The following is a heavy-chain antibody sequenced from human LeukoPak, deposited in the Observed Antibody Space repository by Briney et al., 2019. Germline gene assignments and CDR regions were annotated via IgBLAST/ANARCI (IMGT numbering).Heavy chain of an antibody. D-gene: IGHD3-9*01. J-gene: IGHJ4*02. V-gene: IGHV3-7*01. CDR3: ARDQEPYYDILTGYYRVPVVFDY. Sequence: GGSLRLSCAASGFTFSNYWMSWVRQAPGKGLEWVANIKQDRSEKYYVDSVKGRFTISRDNAKNSLYLQMNSLRAEDTAVYYCARDQEPYYDILTGYYRVPVVFDYWGQGTLVTVSS. CDR2: IKQDRSEK. CDR1: GFTFSNYW.